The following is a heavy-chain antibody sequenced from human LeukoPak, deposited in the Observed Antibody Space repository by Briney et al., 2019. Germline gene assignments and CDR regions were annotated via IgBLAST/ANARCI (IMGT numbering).Heavy chain of an antibody. CDR3: ARGSLDYYGSGSAHFDY. Sequence: SETLSLTCTVSGGSISSYYWSWIRQPPGKGLEWIGYIYYSGSTNYNPSLKSRVTMSVDTSKNQFSLKLSSVTAADTAVYYCARGSLDYYGSGSAHFDYWGQGTLVTVSS. D-gene: IGHD3-10*01. V-gene: IGHV4-59*01. J-gene: IGHJ4*02. CDR1: GGSISSYY. CDR2: IYYSGST.